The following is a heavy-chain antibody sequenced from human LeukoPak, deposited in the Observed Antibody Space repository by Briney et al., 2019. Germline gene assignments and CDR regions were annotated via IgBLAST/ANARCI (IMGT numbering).Heavy chain of an antibody. Sequence: SETLSLTCAVSGSSISSGYYWGWIRQPPGKGLEWIGSIHHSGSTYYNPSLKSRVTISVDTSKNQFSLKLSSVTAADTAVYYCARLVTAFFDYWGQGTLVTVSS. V-gene: IGHV4-38-2*01. J-gene: IGHJ4*02. CDR3: ARLVTAFFDY. CDR1: GSSISSGYY. D-gene: IGHD2-21*02. CDR2: IHHSGST.